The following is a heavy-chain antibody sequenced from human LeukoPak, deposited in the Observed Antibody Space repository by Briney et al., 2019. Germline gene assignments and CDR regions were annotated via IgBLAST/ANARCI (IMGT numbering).Heavy chain of an antibody. Sequence: GGSLRLSCAASGFTFSSYGMHWVRQAPGKGLEWVAVISYDGSNKYYADSVKGRFTISRDNSKNTLYLQMNSLRAEDTAVYYCATAGVIVVDVEVGDYWGQGTLVTVSS. CDR2: ISYDGSNK. CDR1: GFTFSSYG. CDR3: ATAGVIVVDVEVGDY. J-gene: IGHJ4*02. D-gene: IGHD3-22*01. V-gene: IGHV3-30*03.